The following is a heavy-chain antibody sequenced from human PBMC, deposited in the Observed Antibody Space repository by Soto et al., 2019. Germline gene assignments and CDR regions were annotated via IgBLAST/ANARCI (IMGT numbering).Heavy chain of an antibody. V-gene: IGHV4-61*01. Sequence: QVQLQESGPGLVKPSETLSLTCTVSGGSVSSGSYYWSWIRQPPGKGLEWIGYIYYSGSTNYNPSLKSRVTISVDTSKNQLSLKLSSVTAADTAVYYCARGRLRFLEWPLPNWFDPWGQGTLVTVSS. CDR3: ARGRLRFLEWPLPNWFDP. CDR2: IYYSGST. D-gene: IGHD3-3*01. CDR1: GGSVSSGSYY. J-gene: IGHJ5*02.